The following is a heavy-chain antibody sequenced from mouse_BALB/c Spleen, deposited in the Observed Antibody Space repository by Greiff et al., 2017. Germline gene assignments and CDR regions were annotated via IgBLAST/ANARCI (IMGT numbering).Heavy chain of an antibody. CDR1: GFTFSSYA. V-gene: IGHV5-6-5*01. J-gene: IGHJ2*01. CDR2: ISSGGST. D-gene: IGHD1-1*01. Sequence: EVQVVESGGGLVKPGGSLKLSCAASGFTFSSYAMSWVRQTPEKRLEWVASISSGGSTYYPDSVKGRFTISRDNARNILYLQMSSLRSEDTAMYYCARDDYYGRDYWGQGTTLTVSS. CDR3: ARDDYYGRDY.